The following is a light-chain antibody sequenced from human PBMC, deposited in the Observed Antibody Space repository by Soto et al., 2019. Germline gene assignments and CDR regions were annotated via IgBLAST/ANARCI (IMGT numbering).Light chain of an antibody. CDR2: GAS. Sequence: EIVMRHSPATLSVSPGERATLSCRASQSVSSNLAWYQQKPGQAPRLLIYGASTRATGIPARFSGSGSGTAFTLTISSLQSEDFAVYYCQQYNNWPGFGQGTRLEIK. CDR1: QSVSSN. J-gene: IGKJ5*01. CDR3: QQYNNWPG. V-gene: IGKV3-15*01.